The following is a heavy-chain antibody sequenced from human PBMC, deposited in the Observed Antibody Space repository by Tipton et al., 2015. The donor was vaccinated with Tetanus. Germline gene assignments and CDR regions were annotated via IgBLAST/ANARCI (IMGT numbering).Heavy chain of an antibody. CDR1: GGSISSGGYS. J-gene: IGHJ5*02. D-gene: IGHD3-16*02. CDR3: ARGRLGGLSTRGGTNWFDP. Sequence: TLSLTCAVSGGSISSGGYSWSWIRQPPGKGLEWIGYIYHSGSTYYNPSLKSRVTISVDRPKNQFSRKLSSVTAADTAVYYCARGRLGGLSTRGGTNWFDPWGQGTLVTVSS. V-gene: IGHV4-30-2*01. CDR2: IYHSGST.